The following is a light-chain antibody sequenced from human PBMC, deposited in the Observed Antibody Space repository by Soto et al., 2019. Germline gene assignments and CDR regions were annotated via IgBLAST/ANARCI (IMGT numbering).Light chain of an antibody. CDR2: GAS. CDR3: QQYGSSPLT. J-gene: IGKJ1*01. Sequence: EVVLTQSPGTLSLSPGERATLSCRASQSVSSDYLAWYQQRPGQAPRLLIYGASSRATGIPDRFSGSGSGTDFTLTISRREPEDFAVFYCQQYGSSPLTFGQGTKVEIK. CDR1: QSVSSDY. V-gene: IGKV3-20*01.